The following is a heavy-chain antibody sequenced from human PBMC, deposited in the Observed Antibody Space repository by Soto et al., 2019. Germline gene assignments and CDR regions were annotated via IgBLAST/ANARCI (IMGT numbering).Heavy chain of an antibody. CDR1: GFTFSSYW. CDR2: IKQDGSER. D-gene: IGHD4-4*01. CDR3: ARSRGGNSFFDY. V-gene: IGHV3-7*05. Sequence: EVQLVESGGGLVQPGGSLRLSCAASGFTFSSYWMSWVRQAPGKGLEWVDNIKQDGSERYYVDSVKGRFTISRDNAKNSLYLQMNSLRAEDTAVYYSARSRGGNSFFDYWGQGTLVTVSS. J-gene: IGHJ4*02.